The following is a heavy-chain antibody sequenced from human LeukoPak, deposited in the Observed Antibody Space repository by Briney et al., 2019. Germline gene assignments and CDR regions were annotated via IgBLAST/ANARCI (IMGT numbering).Heavy chain of an antibody. J-gene: IGHJ5*02. D-gene: IGHD3-16*02. CDR1: GGSLSSYY. V-gene: IGHV4-59*08. Sequence: PSETLSLTCTVSGGSLSSYYWSWIRQPPGKGLEWIGYIYYSGSTNYNPSLKSRVTISVDTSKNQFSLKLSSVTAADTAVYYCARHNPYYDYVWGSYRPNPWFDPWGQGTLVTVSS. CDR2: IYYSGST. CDR3: ARHNPYYDYVWGSYRPNPWFDP.